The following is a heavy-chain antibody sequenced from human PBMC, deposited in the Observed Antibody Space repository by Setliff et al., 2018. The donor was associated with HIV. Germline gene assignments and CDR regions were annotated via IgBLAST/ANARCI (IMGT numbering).Heavy chain of an antibody. Sequence: SETLSLTCAVYGGSFSGYYWSWIRQPPGKGLEWIGEVTHSGSTYYNPSLNSRVTISVDTSKNQFSLKLNSVTAADTAVYYCTTGYNWNSYWGQGTLVTVSS. D-gene: IGHD1-20*01. CDR3: TTGYNWNSY. V-gene: IGHV4-34*01. CDR1: GGSFSGYY. J-gene: IGHJ4*02. CDR2: VTHSGST.